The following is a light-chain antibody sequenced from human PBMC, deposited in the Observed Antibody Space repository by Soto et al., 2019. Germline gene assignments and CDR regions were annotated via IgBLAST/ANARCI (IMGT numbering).Light chain of an antibody. CDR3: TSWTTNNIPYV. J-gene: IGLJ1*01. CDR2: EVT. CDR1: SSDVGGYNY. Sequence: QSVLTQPASVSGSPGQSISLSCTGSSSDVGGYNYVSWYQQHPGEAPKLLIYEVTHRPSGVSDRFSGSKSGSTASLTISGLQTDDEADYYCTSWTTNNIPYVFGTGTKVNV. V-gene: IGLV2-14*03.